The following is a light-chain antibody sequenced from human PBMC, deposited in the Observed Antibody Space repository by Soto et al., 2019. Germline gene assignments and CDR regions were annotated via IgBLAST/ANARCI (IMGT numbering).Light chain of an antibody. CDR1: SSDVGYYDY. CDR3: SSYAGSNNFV. J-gene: IGLJ1*01. Sequence: QSVLTQPPSASGFPGQSVTISCTGTSSDVGYYDYVSWYQQHPGKAPKLVIYEVTKRPSGVPDRVSASKSGNTASLTVSGLRAEDEDYYYCSSYAGSNNFVFGSGTKLTVL. CDR2: EVT. V-gene: IGLV2-8*01.